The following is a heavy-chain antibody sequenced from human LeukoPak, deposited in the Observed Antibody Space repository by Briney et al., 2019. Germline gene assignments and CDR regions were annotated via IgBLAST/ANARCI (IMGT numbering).Heavy chain of an antibody. Sequence: PSETLSLTCAVYGGSFSGYYWSWIRQPPGKGLEWIGEINHSGSTNYNPSLKSRVTISVDTSKNQFSLKLSSVTAADTAVYYCARDQGTSAAGRAVYFDYWGQGTLVTVSS. CDR2: INHSGST. CDR1: GGSFSGYY. CDR3: ARDQGTSAAGRAVYFDY. J-gene: IGHJ4*02. D-gene: IGHD6-13*01. V-gene: IGHV4-34*01.